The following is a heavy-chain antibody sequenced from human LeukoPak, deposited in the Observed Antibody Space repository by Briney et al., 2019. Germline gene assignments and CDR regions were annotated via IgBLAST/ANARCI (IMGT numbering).Heavy chain of an antibody. CDR2: DNLQGST. J-gene: IGHJ4*02. CDR1: GGSITNTNY. Sequence: PSETLSLTCGVSGGSITNTNYWTWVRQPPGKGLEWIGEDNLQGSTNYNPSLMGRVAISVDTPENHISLQVTSVTAADTAVYYCAREGGPYRPLDYSGQGTLVTVSS. CDR3: AREGGPYRPLDY. V-gene: IGHV4-4*02.